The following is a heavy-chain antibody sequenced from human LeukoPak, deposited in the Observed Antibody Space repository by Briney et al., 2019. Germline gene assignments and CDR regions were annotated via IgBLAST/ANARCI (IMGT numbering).Heavy chain of an antibody. CDR1: AFSFSNYA. CDR2: ISGSSDNT. CDR3: AVTFRGAADASLPYYFGY. J-gene: IGHJ4*02. V-gene: IGHV3-23*01. Sequence: PGGSLRLSCVASAFSFSNYAMSWVRQAPGKGLEWVSSISGSSDNTDYADSVKGRFTISRDNSKNTLYLQMNSLRAEDTAVYYCAVTFRGAADASLPYYFGYWGQGTLVTVSS. D-gene: IGHD3-10*01.